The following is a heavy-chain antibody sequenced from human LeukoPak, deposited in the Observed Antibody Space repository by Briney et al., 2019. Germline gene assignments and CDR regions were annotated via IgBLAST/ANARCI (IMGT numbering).Heavy chain of an antibody. J-gene: IGHJ1*01. V-gene: IGHV1-46*01. CDR1: GYTFTSYY. CDR3: ARDVRGPGYFQH. D-gene: IGHD2/OR15-2a*01. Sequence: ASVKVSCKASGYTFTSYYMHWVRQAPGQGLEWMGIINPSGGSTNYAQKFQGRVTITADESTSTAYMELSSLRSEDTAVYYCARDVRGPGYFQHWGQGTLVTVSS. CDR2: INPSGGST.